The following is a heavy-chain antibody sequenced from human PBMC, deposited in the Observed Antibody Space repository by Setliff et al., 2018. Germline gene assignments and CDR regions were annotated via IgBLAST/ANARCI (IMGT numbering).Heavy chain of an antibody. J-gene: IGHJ4*02. CDR2: IKKDGSEK. Sequence: PGGSLRLSCVGSGFTFSDYWMSWVRQAPGKGLECVANIKKDGSEKHYVDSVKGRFIISRDNAKNSLYLQMNSLRGEDTAVYYCARGTSGWYPHDYWGQGTLVTVSS. CDR3: ARGTSGWYPHDY. V-gene: IGHV3-7*03. CDR1: GFTFSDYW. D-gene: IGHD6-19*01.